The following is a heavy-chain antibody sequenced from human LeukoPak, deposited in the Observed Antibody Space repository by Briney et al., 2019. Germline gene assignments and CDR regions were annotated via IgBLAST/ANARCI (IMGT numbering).Heavy chain of an antibody. D-gene: IGHD1-7*01. CDR1: GYTFTGYY. CDR2: INPNSGGT. Sequence: ASVKVSCKASGYTFTGYYMHWVRQAPGQGLEWMGWINPNSGGTNYAQKFQGRVTMTRDTSISTAYMELSRLRSDDTAVYYCATIKLRPFRYFDLWGRGTLVTVSS. V-gene: IGHV1-2*02. J-gene: IGHJ2*01. CDR3: ATIKLRPFRYFDL.